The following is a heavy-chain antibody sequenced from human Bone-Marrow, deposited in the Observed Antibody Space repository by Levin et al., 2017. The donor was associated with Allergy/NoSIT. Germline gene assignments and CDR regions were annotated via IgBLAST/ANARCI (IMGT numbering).Heavy chain of an antibody. Sequence: GGSLRLSCAASGFTFSSYAMHWVRQAPGKGLEWVAVISYDGSNKYYADSVKGRFTISRDNSKNTLYLQMNSLRAEDTAVYYCAREGWDSSGLNNWFDPWGQGTLVTVSS. J-gene: IGHJ5*02. CDR3: AREGWDSSGLNNWFDP. V-gene: IGHV3-30-3*01. CDR2: ISYDGSNK. CDR1: GFTFSSYA. D-gene: IGHD3-22*01.